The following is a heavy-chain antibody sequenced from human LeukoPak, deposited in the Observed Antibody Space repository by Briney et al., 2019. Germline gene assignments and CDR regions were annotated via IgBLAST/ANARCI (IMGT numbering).Heavy chain of an antibody. CDR2: IIPILGIA. D-gene: IGHD3-16*02. Sequence: SVKVSCKASGRTFSSYAISWVRQAPGQGLEWMGRIIPILGIANYAQKFQGRVTITADKSTSTAYMELSSLRSEDTAVYYCAREFPTYRSFDYWGQGTLVTVSS. CDR3: AREFPTYRSFDY. V-gene: IGHV1-69*04. J-gene: IGHJ4*02. CDR1: GRTFSSYA.